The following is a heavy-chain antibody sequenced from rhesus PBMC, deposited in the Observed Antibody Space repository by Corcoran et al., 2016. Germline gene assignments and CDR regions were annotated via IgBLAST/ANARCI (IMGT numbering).Heavy chain of an antibody. D-gene: IGHD3-3*01. Sequence: QVQLQESGPGLLKPSETLSLTCAVSGGSISGGYGWGLIRQPPGKGLDWIGGINSSRGNTYSNPSLNIRVTISTDTSKHQFSLKLSFGTAADTAVYYCARLGVLQFLDWSPFDAFDFWGQGLRVTVSS. CDR2: INSSRGNT. CDR1: GGSISGGYG. J-gene: IGHJ3*01. V-gene: IGHV4-76*01. CDR3: ARLGVLQFLDWSPFDAFDF.